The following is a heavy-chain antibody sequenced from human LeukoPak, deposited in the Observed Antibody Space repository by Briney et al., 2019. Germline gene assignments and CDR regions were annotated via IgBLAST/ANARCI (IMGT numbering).Heavy chain of an antibody. D-gene: IGHD2-21*02. J-gene: IGHJ4*02. CDR1: GYTFTGYY. CDR3: ARGPFIVVVTDRFDY. V-gene: IGHV1-2*02. Sequence: ASVKVSCKASGYTFTGYYMHWVRQAPGQGLEWMGIINPSGGSTSYAQKFQGRVTMTRDTSISTAYMELSRLRSDDTAVYYCARGPFIVVVTDRFDYWGQGTLVTVSS. CDR2: INPSGGST.